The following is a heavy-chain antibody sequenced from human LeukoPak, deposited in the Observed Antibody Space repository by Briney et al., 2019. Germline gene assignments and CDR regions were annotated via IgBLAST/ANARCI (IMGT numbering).Heavy chain of an antibody. CDR1: GYTFTGYY. J-gene: IGHJ4*02. CDR3: AREFIWFGELSLDY. Sequence: ASVKVSCKASGYTFTGYYMHWVRQAPGQGLEWMGWINPNSGGTNYAQKFQGRATMTRDTSISTAYMELSRLRSDDTAVYYCAREFIWFGELSLDYWGQGTLVTVSS. V-gene: IGHV1-2*02. CDR2: INPNSGGT. D-gene: IGHD3-10*01.